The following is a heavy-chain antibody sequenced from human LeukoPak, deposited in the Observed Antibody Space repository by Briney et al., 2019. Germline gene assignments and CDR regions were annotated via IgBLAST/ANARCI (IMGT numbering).Heavy chain of an antibody. CDR2: ISSSSSYI. J-gene: IGHJ4*02. D-gene: IGHD1-26*01. CDR3: ARDKWELPYFDY. V-gene: IGHV3-21*01. CDR1: GFTFSSYS. Sequence: GGSLRLSCAASGFTFSSYSMYWVRQAPGKGLEWVSSISSSSSYIYYADSVKGRFTISRDNAKNSLYLQMNSLRAEDTAVYYCARDKWELPYFDYWGQGTLVTVSS.